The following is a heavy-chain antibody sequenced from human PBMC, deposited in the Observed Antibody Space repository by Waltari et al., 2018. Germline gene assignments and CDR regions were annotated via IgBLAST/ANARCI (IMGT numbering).Heavy chain of an antibody. Sequence: QVQLVQSGAEVKKPGSSVKVSCKTYGGIFISKPISWVRHPPGQGLEWMRGIIPLFGTTNYVQRFQGRLTITADESSSTVHMELTSLRSEDTAVYYCAADEIQLDRQNSYYHMDVWGKGTTVIVSS. J-gene: IGHJ6*03. CDR1: GGIFISKP. CDR3: AADEIQLDRQNSYYHMDV. CDR2: IIPLFGTT. D-gene: IGHD1-1*01. V-gene: IGHV1-69*01.